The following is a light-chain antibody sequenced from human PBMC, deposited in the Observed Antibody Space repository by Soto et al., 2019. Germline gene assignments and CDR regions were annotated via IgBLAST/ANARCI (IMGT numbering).Light chain of an antibody. Sequence: EIVMTQSPATLSVSPGEKTTHSCRANQSVSSNLAWYQQKPGQSPWLLFYGASTRATGIPARFSGFGSGTEFTLTISSLQSEDFAVYYCQQYNDWPPLTFGQGTKVDIK. CDR2: GAS. J-gene: IGKJ1*01. CDR3: QQYNDWPPLT. V-gene: IGKV3-15*01. CDR1: QSVSSN.